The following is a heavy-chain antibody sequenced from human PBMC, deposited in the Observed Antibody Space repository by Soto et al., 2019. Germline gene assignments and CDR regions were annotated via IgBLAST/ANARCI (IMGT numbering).Heavy chain of an antibody. CDR3: ARPRYCSGGSCYSGDYYYYMDV. CDR1: GYTFTSYD. CDR2: MNPNSGNT. J-gene: IGHJ6*03. Sequence: QVQLVQSGAEVKKPGASVKVSCKASGYTFTSYDINWVRQATGQGLEWMGWMNPNSGNTGYAQKFQGRVTMTRNTSISTAYMELSSLRSEDTAVYCCARPRYCSGGSCYSGDYYYYMDVWGKGTTVTVSS. V-gene: IGHV1-8*01. D-gene: IGHD2-15*01.